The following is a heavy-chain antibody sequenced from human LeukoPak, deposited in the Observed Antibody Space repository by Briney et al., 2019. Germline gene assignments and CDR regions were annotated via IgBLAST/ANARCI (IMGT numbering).Heavy chain of an antibody. V-gene: IGHV4-59*01. J-gene: IGHJ4*02. CDR3: ARDTSVGSGMQY. D-gene: IGHD3-10*01. Sequence: KTSETLSLTCSVSGGPLSTYTWSWVRQSPGKGLEWIGYIYHGETTNYSPSLKSRATISAHTARNQFSLRLRSVTAADTAIYYCARDTSVGSGMQYWGQGTLVSVSS. CDR2: IYHGETT. CDR1: GGPLSTYT.